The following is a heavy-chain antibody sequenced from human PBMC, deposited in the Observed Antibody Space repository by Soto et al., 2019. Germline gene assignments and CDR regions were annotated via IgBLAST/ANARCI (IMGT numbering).Heavy chain of an antibody. CDR2: IGSRGETYAT. D-gene: IGHD5-18*01. CDR1: GFTFSGSA. Sequence: PGGSLRLSCAASGFTFSGSAMHWVRQASGKGLEWVGRIGSRGETYATTYAASVKGRFTISRDDSKKTAYLQMNSLKTEDTAVYYCTSPTAMVSGYYYGMDVWGQGTTVTVSS. CDR3: TSPTAMVSGYYYGMDV. J-gene: IGHJ6*02. V-gene: IGHV3-73*01.